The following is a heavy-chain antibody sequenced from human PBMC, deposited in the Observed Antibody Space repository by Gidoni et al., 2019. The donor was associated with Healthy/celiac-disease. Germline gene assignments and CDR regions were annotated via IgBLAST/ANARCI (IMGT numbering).Heavy chain of an antibody. CDR1: GYTFTSYY. CDR3: ARDRAMVRGDPFDY. D-gene: IGHD3-10*01. J-gene: IGHJ4*02. V-gene: IGHV1-46*01. CDR2: INPRGHRP. Sequence: QVQLLQSGAEVKKSGASVKFSCKSSGYTFTSYYMHWVRQAPGQGLEWMGIINPRGHRPSYAQKFQGRVTMTRDASTSTIYIELSSLRSEDTAVYYCARDRAMVRGDPFDYWGQGTMVTVSS.